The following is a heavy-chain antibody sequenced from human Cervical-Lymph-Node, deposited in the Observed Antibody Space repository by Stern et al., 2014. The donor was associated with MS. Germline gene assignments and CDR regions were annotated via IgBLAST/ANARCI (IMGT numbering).Heavy chain of an antibody. V-gene: IGHV7-4-1*02. J-gene: IGHJ5*02. CDR2: INTATGDP. Sequence: QVQLVQYESELKKPGASVTVSCKASGYTFTAYSMNWVRQAPGQGLEWMGWINTATGDPTYARDFTGRFVFSLDTSATTAYLHISILEAADTAIYYCARGDWFDPWGQGTLVTVSS. CDR3: ARGDWFDP. CDR1: GYTFTAYS.